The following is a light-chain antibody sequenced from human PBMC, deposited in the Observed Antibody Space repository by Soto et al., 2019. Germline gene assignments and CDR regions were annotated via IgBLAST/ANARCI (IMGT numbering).Light chain of an antibody. CDR3: HQYYSYPRT. CDR1: QGISSY. Sequence: AIRMTQSPSSFSASTGDRVTITCRASQGISSYLSWYQQKPGKAPKILIYAASTLQSGVPSRFSGSGYGTDFTLTISCLQSEDFATYYCHQYYSYPRTFGQGTKVEIK. V-gene: IGKV1-8*01. J-gene: IGKJ1*01. CDR2: AAS.